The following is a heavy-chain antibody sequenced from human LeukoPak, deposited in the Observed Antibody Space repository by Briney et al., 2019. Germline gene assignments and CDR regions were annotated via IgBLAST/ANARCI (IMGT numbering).Heavy chain of an antibody. Sequence: ASVKVSCKASGGTFSSYAISWVRQAPGQGLEWMGGIIPIFGTANYAQKFQGRVTITADESTSTAYMELSSLRSEDTAVYYCARVPPIAAAGNYYYYYMDVWGKGTTVTVSS. J-gene: IGHJ6*03. D-gene: IGHD6-13*01. CDR1: GGTFSSYA. CDR3: ARVPPIAAAGNYYYYYMDV. V-gene: IGHV1-69*13. CDR2: IIPIFGTA.